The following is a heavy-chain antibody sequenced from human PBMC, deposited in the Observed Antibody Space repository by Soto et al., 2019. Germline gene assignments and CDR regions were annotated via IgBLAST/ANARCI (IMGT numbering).Heavy chain of an antibody. CDR3: ARDREGVWFGELFRWFDP. Sequence: QVQLQESGPGLVKPSQTLSLTCTVSGGSISSGGYYWSWIRQHPGKGVEWIGYIYYSGSTYYDPSLKSRVTISVDTSKNQFSLKLSSVTAADTAVYYCARDREGVWFGELFRWFDPWGQGTLVTVSS. CDR2: IYYSGST. D-gene: IGHD3-10*01. J-gene: IGHJ5*02. CDR1: GGSISSGGYY. V-gene: IGHV4-31*03.